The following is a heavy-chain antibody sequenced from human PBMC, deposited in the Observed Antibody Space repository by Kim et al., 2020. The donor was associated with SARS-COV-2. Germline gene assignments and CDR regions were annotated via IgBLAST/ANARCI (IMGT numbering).Heavy chain of an antibody. V-gene: IGHV3-7*01. D-gene: IGHD3-9*01. Sequence: GGSLRLSCAASGFTFSSYWMSWVRQAPGKGLEWVANIKQDGSEKYYVDSVKGRFTISRDNAKNSLYLQMNSLRAEDTAVYYCARDSVLRYFDWLGGSYFDYWGQGTLVTVSS. J-gene: IGHJ4*02. CDR1: GFTFSSYW. CDR2: IKQDGSEK. CDR3: ARDSVLRYFDWLGGSYFDY.